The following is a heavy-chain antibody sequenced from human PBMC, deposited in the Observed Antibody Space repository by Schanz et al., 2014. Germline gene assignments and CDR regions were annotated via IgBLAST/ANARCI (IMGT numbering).Heavy chain of an antibody. D-gene: IGHD3-10*01. CDR1: GFTVSSNY. V-gene: IGHV3-33*08. Sequence: VQLVESGGGLVRPGGSLRLSCAASGFTVSSNYMSWVRQAPGKGLEWVALIWYDGSNEYYADSVKGRFTISRDNSKNALYLQMDSLRAEDTAVYYCARGIITMVRGGDVGAFDIWGQGTMVTVSS. CDR3: ARGIITMVRGGDVGAFDI. J-gene: IGHJ3*02. CDR2: IWYDGSNE.